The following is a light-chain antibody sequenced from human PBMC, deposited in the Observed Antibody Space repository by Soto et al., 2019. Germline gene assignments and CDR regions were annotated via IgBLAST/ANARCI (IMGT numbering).Light chain of an antibody. CDR3: QQTYNPPWT. V-gene: IGKV1-39*01. Sequence: DIQMTQSPSSVSASVGDRVTITSRAGQTITRYLNWYQQKPGKAPNLLIYGASTLQSGVPSRFTGSGSGTDFTLTISSLQPEDFATYYCQQTYNPPWTFGLGTKVEIK. CDR1: QTITRY. CDR2: GAS. J-gene: IGKJ1*01.